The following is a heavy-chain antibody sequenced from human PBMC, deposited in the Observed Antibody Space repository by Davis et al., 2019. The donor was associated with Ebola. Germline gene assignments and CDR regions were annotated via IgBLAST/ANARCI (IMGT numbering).Heavy chain of an antibody. Sequence: PGGSLRLSCAASGFTFSSYWMHWVRQAPGKGLVWVSRINSDGSSTSYADSVKGRFTISRDNAKNTLCLQMNSLRAEDTAVYYCARDGKISSSWTDYYYYYYMDVWGKGTTVTVSS. J-gene: IGHJ6*03. CDR1: GFTFSSYW. CDR2: INSDGSST. V-gene: IGHV3-74*01. D-gene: IGHD6-13*01. CDR3: ARDGKISSSWTDYYYYYYMDV.